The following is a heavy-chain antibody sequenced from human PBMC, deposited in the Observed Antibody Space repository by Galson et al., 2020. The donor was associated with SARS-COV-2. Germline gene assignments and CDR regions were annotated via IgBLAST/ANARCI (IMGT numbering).Heavy chain of an antibody. D-gene: IGHD3-9*01. CDR3: AKSQYDILTGYHNTYNWFDP. CDR2: ISGSGGST. J-gene: IGHJ5*02. CDR1: GVTFSSYA. V-gene: IGHV3-23*01. Sequence: GGSLRLSCAASGVTFSSYAMSWVRQAPGKGLEWVSAISGSGGSTYYADSVKGRFTISRDNSKNTLYLQMNSLRAEDTAVYYCAKSQYDILTGYHNTYNWFDPWGQGTLVTVSS.